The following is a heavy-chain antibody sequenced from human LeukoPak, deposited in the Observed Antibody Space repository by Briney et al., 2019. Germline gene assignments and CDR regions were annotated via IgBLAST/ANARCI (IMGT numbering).Heavy chain of an antibody. CDR3: AGEYQVTYYYYYYYMDV. V-gene: IGHV4-4*07. CDR1: GGSISNYY. Sequence: SETLSLTCTVSGGSISNYYWSWIRQPAGKGLEWIGRIYTSGTADYNPSLKSRVTMSVDTSKNQFSLRLSSVTAADTAVYYRAGEYQVTYYYYYYYMDVWGKGTTVTVSS. CDR2: IYTSGTA. D-gene: IGHD2-2*01. J-gene: IGHJ6*03.